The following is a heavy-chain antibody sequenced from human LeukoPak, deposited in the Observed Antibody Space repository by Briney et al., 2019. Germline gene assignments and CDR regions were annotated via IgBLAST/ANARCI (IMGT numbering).Heavy chain of an antibody. CDR1: GGSISSFY. CDR2: IYTSGIT. Sequence: PSETLSLTCTVSGGSISSFYWTWIRQPPGKGLECIGYIYTSGITNYNPSLKSRVTISVDTSKNQFSLKLSSVTAADTAVYYCARQGGYSSPFSVWGGGTTVTVSS. V-gene: IGHV4-4*09. CDR3: ARQGGYSSPFSV. J-gene: IGHJ6*04. D-gene: IGHD6-19*01.